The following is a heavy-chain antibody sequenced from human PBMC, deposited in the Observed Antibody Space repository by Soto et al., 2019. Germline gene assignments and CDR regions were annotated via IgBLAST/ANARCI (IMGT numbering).Heavy chain of an antibody. CDR1: GSSISSGDYY. J-gene: IGHJ4*02. CDR2: IFYSGST. CDR3: ARYTAMEPTFDY. Sequence: QVQLQESGPGLVKPSQTLSLTCTVSGSSISSGDYYWSWIRQPPGEGLEWIGHIFYSGSTYYNPSLKSRVTISVDTSRNQFSLKLSSVTAADTAVYYCARYTAMEPTFDYWGQGTLVTVSS. D-gene: IGHD5-18*01. V-gene: IGHV4-30-4*01.